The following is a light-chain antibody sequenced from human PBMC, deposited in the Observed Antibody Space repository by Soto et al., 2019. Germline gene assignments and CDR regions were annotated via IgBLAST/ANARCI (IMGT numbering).Light chain of an antibody. CDR2: DAS. CDR1: QTFINNY. J-gene: IGKJ4*01. V-gene: IGKV3-20*01. CDR3: QQFSSYPLT. Sequence: EVVLTQSLGTLSLSAGERATLSCRASQTFINNYLAWYHQKPGQAPRLLIYDASSRATGIPDRFSGGGSGTDFTLTISRLEPEDFAVYYCQQFSSYPLTFGGGTNVDIK.